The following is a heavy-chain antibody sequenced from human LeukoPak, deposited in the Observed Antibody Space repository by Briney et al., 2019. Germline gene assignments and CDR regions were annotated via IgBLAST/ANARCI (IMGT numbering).Heavy chain of an antibody. D-gene: IGHD3-10*01. J-gene: IGHJ4*02. CDR1: GFTFSNAW. Sequence: PGGSLRLSCAASGFTFSNAWMSWVRQAPGKGLQWVGRIKSKTDGGTTDYAAPVKGRFTISRDDSKNTLYLQMNSLKTEDAAVYYCAALWFGELSMGSADDYWGQGTLVTVSS. CDR3: AALWFGELSMGSADDY. V-gene: IGHV3-15*01. CDR2: IKSKTDGGTT.